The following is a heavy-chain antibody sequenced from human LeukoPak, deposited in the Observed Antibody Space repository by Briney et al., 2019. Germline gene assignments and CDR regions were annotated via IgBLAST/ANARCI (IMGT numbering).Heavy chain of an antibody. D-gene: IGHD1-7*01. Sequence: GGSLRLSCAASGFTFSSYAMTWVRQAPGKGLEWVSSLTGTDGSTYYADSVKGRCTISRDNSKNTLYLQMNSLRADDTALYYCTKVATTFYYYYMDVWGKGTTVTVSS. CDR3: TKVATTFYYYYMDV. CDR2: LTGTDGST. CDR1: GFTFSSYA. V-gene: IGHV3-23*01. J-gene: IGHJ6*03.